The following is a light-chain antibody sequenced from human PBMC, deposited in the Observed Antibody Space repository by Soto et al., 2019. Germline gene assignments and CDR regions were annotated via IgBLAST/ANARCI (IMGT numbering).Light chain of an antibody. CDR3: QAWDSSTLV. J-gene: IGLJ2*01. CDR1: KLGDKY. CDR2: QDT. V-gene: IGLV3-1*01. Sequence: SYELTQPPSVSVSPGQTASITCSGDKLGDKYAFWYQQKPGHSPVLVIYQDTKRPSGIPERFSGSNSGNTATLTISGTQAIDEADYHCQAWDSSTLVFGGGTKLTVL.